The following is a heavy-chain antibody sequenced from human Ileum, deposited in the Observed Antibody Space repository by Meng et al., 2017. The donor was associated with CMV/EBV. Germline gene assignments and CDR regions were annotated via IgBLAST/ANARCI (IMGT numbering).Heavy chain of an antibody. J-gene: IGHJ6*02. CDR3: ARRFPFDTTWGGMDV. V-gene: IGHV3-21*01. D-gene: IGHD3-3*01. CDR2: ITSTSNTI. Sequence: GESLKISCAASGFTFSSYSMNWVRQAPGKGLEWISSITSTSNTIYYADSVKGRFTISRDNAKTSLYLQMNSLRVEDTAVYYCARRFPFDTTWGGMDVWGQGTTVTVSS. CDR1: GFTFSSYS.